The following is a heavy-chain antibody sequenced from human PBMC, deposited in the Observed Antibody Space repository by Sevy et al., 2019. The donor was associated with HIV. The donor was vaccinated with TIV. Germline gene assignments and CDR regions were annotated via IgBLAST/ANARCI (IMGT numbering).Heavy chain of an antibody. V-gene: IGHV5-51*01. CDR1: GYTFSPYW. CDR3: ARQGDLDYFDY. Sequence: EESLKISCKGSGYTFSPYWIAWVRQMPGQGLEWMGIILPSDSDTEYSPSFQGHVTISVDKSINTVYLQWSSLKASDSAMYYCARQGDLDYFDYWGQGTLVTVSS. CDR2: ILPSDSDT. J-gene: IGHJ4*02. D-gene: IGHD1-26*01.